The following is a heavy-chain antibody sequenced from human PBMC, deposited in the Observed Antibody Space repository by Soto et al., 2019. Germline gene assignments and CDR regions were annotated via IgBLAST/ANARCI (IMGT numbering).Heavy chain of an antibody. CDR3: AKGGYNLNSFLPY. CDR2: ISWNRGSI. D-gene: IGHD1-7*01. CDR1: GFTFDDYA. J-gene: IGHJ4*02. Sequence: EVQLVESGGGLVQPGRSLRLSCAASGFTFDDYAMHWVRQAPGKGLEWVSGISWNRGSIGYADPVKGRFTISRDNAKNPLYLQMNLLRAEDTALYYFAKGGYNLNSFLPYWGQGTLVTVSS. V-gene: IGHV3-9*01.